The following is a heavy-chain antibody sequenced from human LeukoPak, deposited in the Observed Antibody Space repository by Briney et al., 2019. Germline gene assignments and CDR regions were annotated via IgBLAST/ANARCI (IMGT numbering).Heavy chain of an antibody. V-gene: IGHV3-21*01. Sequence: GGSLRLSCEASGFPFGSYVMSWVRQAPGKGLEWVSSISSSSSYIYYADSVKGRFTISRDNAKNSLYLQMNSLRAEDTAVYYCARNGPLLRYCSGGSCYPEYYYGMDVWGQGTTVTVSS. J-gene: IGHJ6*02. CDR2: ISSSSSYI. D-gene: IGHD2-15*01. CDR3: ARNGPLLRYCSGGSCYPEYYYGMDV. CDR1: GFPFGSYV.